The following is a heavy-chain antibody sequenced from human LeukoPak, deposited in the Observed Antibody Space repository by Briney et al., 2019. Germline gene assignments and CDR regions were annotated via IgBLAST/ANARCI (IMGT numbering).Heavy chain of an antibody. CDR2: INHSGST. CDR1: GGSFSGYY. CDR3: ARGGIAVAGFDY. V-gene: IGHV4-34*01. J-gene: IGHJ4*02. D-gene: IGHD6-19*01. Sequence: PSETLSLTRAVYGGSFSGYYWSWIRQPPGKGLEWIGEINHSGSTNYNPSLKSRVTISVDTSKNQFSLKLSSVTAADTAVYYCARGGIAVAGFDYWGQGTLVTVSS.